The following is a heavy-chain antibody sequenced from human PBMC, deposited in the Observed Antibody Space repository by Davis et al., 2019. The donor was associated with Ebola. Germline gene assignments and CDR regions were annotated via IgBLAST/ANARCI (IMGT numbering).Heavy chain of an antibody. CDR2: IWYDGSRK. Sequence: GGSLRLSCAASGFTFSNSAMSWVRQAPDKGLEWVAVIWYDGSRKYYGDSVKGRFTISRDNSNNLLYLQMNSLRAEDTAVYYCAIPDCSGANCYSVYIKNWGQGTLVTVSS. V-gene: IGHV3-33*08. J-gene: IGHJ4*02. CDR3: AIPDCSGANCYSVYIKN. CDR1: GFTFSNSA. D-gene: IGHD2-15*01.